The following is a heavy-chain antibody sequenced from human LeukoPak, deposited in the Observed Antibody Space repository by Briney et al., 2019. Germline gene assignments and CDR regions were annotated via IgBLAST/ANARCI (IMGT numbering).Heavy chain of an antibody. V-gene: IGHV1-18*01. CDR1: GYTFTSYG. D-gene: IGHD3-16*01. CDR3: ARERGEEGTDY. CDR2: ISAYNGNT. Sequence: ASVKVSCTASGYTFTSYGISWVRQAPGQGLEWMGWISAYNGNTHYAQKLQGRVTMTTDTSTSTAYMELRSLRSDDTAVYFCARERGEEGTDYWGQGTLVTVSS. J-gene: IGHJ4*02.